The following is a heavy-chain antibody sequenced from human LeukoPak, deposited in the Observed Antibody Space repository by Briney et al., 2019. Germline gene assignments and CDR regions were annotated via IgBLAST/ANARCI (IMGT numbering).Heavy chain of an antibody. J-gene: IGHJ5*02. CDR1: GFTFSSYW. Sequence: GGSLRLSCAASGFTFSSYWMHWVRQAPGKGLVWVSRINSDGSSTSYADSVKGRFTISRDNAKNTLYLQMNSLRAEDTAVYYCARDLGYCSGGSCYDWFDPWGQGTLVTVSS. CDR2: INSDGSST. V-gene: IGHV3-74*01. CDR3: ARDLGYCSGGSCYDWFDP. D-gene: IGHD2-15*01.